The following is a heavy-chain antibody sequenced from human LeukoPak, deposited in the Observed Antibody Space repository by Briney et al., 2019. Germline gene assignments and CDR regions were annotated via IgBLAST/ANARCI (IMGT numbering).Heavy chain of an antibody. CDR1: GYTFTKYY. D-gene: IGHD3-22*01. CDR3: ARDPKDDTSGYYYFDY. Sequence: WASVKVSCKASGYTFTKYYIHWVRQAPGQGLEWMGIINPRGGSTIYSQKFQGRVAMTRDMSTSTVYMELSSLRSEDTALYYCARDPKDDTSGYYYFDYWGQGTLVTVSS. J-gene: IGHJ4*02. CDR2: INPRGGST. V-gene: IGHV1-46*01.